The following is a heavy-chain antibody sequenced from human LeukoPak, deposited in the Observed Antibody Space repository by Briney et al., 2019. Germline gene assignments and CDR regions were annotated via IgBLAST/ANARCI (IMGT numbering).Heavy chain of an antibody. CDR2: IIPILGIA. CDR1: GYTFTSYY. V-gene: IGHV1-69*04. J-gene: IGHJ4*02. Sequence: EASVKVSCTASGYTFTSYYMHWVRQAPGQGLEWMGRIIPILGIANYAQKFQSRVTITADKSTSTAYMELSSLRSEDTAVYYCARVALPLDSRGIVVVPAAIPATDYWGQGTLVTVSS. D-gene: IGHD2-2*02. CDR3: ARVALPLDSRGIVVVPAAIPATDY.